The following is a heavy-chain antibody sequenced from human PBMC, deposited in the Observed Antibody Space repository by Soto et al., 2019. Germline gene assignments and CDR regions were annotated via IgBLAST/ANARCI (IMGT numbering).Heavy chain of an antibody. CDR1: GGTFSSYA. Sequence: QVQLVQSGAEVKKPGSSVKVSCKASGGTFSSYAISWVRQAPGQGLEWMGGIIPIFGTANYAQKFQGRVTIAAEESTSTAYMELSSLRSEDTAVYYCARDGTYGGNSAYYYGMDVWGQGTTVTVSS. CDR3: ARDGTYGGNSAYYYGMDV. J-gene: IGHJ6*02. V-gene: IGHV1-69*12. D-gene: IGHD4-17*01. CDR2: IIPIFGTA.